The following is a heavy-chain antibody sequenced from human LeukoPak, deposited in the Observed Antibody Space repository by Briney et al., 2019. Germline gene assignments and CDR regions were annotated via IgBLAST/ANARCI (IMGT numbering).Heavy chain of an antibody. CDR3: ARSSGWYGGLDY. CDR1: GYIFTSYW. Sequence: GESLKIPCEGSGYIFTSYWIAWVRQMPGKGLEWMYIIYPGDSDTRYSPSFQGQVTISVDKSISTAYLQWSSLKASDTAMYYCARSSGWYGGLDYWGQGTLVTVSS. CDR2: IYPGDSDT. D-gene: IGHD6-19*01. J-gene: IGHJ4*02. V-gene: IGHV5-51*01.